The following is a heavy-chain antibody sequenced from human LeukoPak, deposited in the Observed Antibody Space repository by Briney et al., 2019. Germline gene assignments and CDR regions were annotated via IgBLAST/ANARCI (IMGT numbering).Heavy chain of an antibody. CDR1: GITLSNCG. CDR3: AKRGVVIRVILVGFHKEAYYFDS. CDR2: ISDSGGRT. J-gene: IGHJ4*02. Sequence: GGSLRLSCAVSGITLSNCGMTWVRQAPGKGLEWVAGISDSGGRTNYADSVKGRFTISRDNPKNTIYLQMNSLRAEDTAVYFCAKRGVVIRVILVGFHKEAYYFDSWGQGALVTVSS. D-gene: IGHD3-22*01. V-gene: IGHV3-23*01.